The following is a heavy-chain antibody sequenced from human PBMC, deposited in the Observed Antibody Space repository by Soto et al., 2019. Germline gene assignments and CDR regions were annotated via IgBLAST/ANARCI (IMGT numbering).Heavy chain of an antibody. CDR3: AREVTVATYHFDY. CDR1: GGTFSSYA. D-gene: IGHD5-12*01. V-gene: IGHV1-69*13. CDR2: IIPIFGSA. Sequence: ASVKVSCKASGGTFSSYALSWLRQAPGQGLEWMGGIIPIFGSANYAQKFQGRVTITADDSTSTAYMELSSLRPDDTAVYYCAREVTVATYHFDYWGQGTLVTVSS. J-gene: IGHJ4*02.